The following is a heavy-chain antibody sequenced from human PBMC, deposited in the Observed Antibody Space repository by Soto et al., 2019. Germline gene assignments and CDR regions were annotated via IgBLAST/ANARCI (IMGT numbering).Heavy chain of an antibody. J-gene: IGHJ4*02. CDR3: ARADMVRGVITIQNYFDY. CDR2: INPSGGST. Sequence: PGPSVKVSCKASGYTFTSYYMHWVRQAPGQGLEWMGIINPSGGSTSYAQKFQGRVTMTRDTSTSTVYMELSSLRSEDTAVYYFARADMVRGVITIQNYFDYWGQGTLVTVSS. CDR1: GYTFTSYY. D-gene: IGHD3-10*01. V-gene: IGHV1-46*03.